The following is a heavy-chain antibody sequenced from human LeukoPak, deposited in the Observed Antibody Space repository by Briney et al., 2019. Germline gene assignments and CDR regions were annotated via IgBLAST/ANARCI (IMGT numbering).Heavy chain of an antibody. CDR1: GFTLSNYS. Sequence: PGGSLRLSCAVSGFTLSNYSMNWVRQAPGKGLEWIGSIYYSGSTYYNPSLKSRVTISVDTSKNQFSLKLSSVTAADTAVYYCASGPHYDSSGYYYGDAFDIWGQGTMVTVSS. V-gene: IGHV4-39*07. CDR2: IYYSGST. D-gene: IGHD3-22*01. J-gene: IGHJ3*02. CDR3: ASGPHYDSSGYYYGDAFDI.